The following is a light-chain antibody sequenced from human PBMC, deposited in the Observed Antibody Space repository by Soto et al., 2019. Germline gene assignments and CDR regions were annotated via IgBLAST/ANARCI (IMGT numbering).Light chain of an antibody. CDR3: QQFNNYPLT. Sequence: DIQLTQSPAFLSASVGDRVSITCRASQDIGSYLAWYQQKSGKAPKLLIHTASTLQTGVPFRFSGSGSGTEFTLTISSLQPGDFATYYCQQFNNYPLTFGGGTKVEIK. J-gene: IGKJ4*01. CDR1: QDIGSY. V-gene: IGKV1-9*01. CDR2: TAS.